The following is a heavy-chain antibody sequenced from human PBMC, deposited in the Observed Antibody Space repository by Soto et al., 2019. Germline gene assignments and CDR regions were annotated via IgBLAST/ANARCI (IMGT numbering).Heavy chain of an antibody. CDR2: IFYSGNT. J-gene: IGHJ4*02. CDR1: GGYISSYY. D-gene: IGHD4-17*01. V-gene: IGHV4-59*01. CDR3: ARDSGYGDPFDY. Sequence: QVQLQESGPGLVKPSETLSLTCTVSGGYISSYYWSWIRQPPGKGLEWIGYIFYSGNTNYNPSLRSRVTISVDTSKNQFSLKLSSVTATDTAVYYCARDSGYGDPFDYWGQGTPVTVSS.